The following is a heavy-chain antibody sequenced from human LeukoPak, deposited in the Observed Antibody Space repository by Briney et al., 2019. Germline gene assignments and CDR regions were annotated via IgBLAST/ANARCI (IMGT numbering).Heavy chain of an antibody. J-gene: IGHJ4*02. CDR2: VNLQGST. V-gene: IGHV4-4*02. Sequence: PSETLSLTCGVSGGSISNTNWWTWVRQSPGKGLEWIGEVNLQGSTNYNPSLKSRVAISVDKSENHISLKLTSVTAADTAVHYCAREGGPYRPLDYSGQGTLVTVAS. CDR3: AREGGPYRPLDY. CDR1: GGSISNTNW.